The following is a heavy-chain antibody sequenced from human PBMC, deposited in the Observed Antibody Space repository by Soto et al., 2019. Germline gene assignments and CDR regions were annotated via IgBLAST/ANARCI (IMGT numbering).Heavy chain of an antibody. D-gene: IGHD2-2*02. CDR3: AKDRRSQPLLYGLNY. CDR1: GFTFSSYG. CDR2: ISYDGSNK. V-gene: IGHV3-30*18. Sequence: QVQLVESGGGVVQPGRSQRLSCAASGFTFSSYGMHWVRQAPGKGLEWVAVISYDGSNKYYADSVKGRFTISRDNSKNTLYLQMNSLRAEDTAVYYCAKDRRSQPLLYGLNYWGQGTLVTVSS. J-gene: IGHJ4*02.